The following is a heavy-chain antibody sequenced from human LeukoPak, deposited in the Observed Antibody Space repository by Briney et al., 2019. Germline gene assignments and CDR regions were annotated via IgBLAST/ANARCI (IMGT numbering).Heavy chain of an antibody. J-gene: IGHJ4*02. CDR1: GFTVSSNY. CDR2: IYISGST. Sequence: PGGSLRLSCAASGFTVSSNYMNWVRQAPGKGLEWVSVIYISGSTYYADSVKGRFTISRDNSKNTLYLQMNSLRPEDTAVYYCAKDLHAYNREAPDYWGQGTLVTVSS. V-gene: IGHV3-66*03. D-gene: IGHD5-24*01. CDR3: AKDLHAYNREAPDY.